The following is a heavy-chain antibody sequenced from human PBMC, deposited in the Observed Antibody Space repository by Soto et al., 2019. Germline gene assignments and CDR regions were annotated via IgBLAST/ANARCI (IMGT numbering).Heavy chain of an antibody. CDR3: AKDRGPCSGNKCSSLYYYYGMDV. Sequence: PGGSLRLSCEASGFKFGDYAMHWVRQAPGKGLEWVSGVSWNSEIVGYADSVKGRFTISRDNAKNSLYLEMNSLRTEDTALYYCAKDRGPCSGNKCSSLYYYYGMDVWGQGTTVT. CDR2: VSWNSEIV. V-gene: IGHV3-9*01. CDR1: GFKFGDYA. J-gene: IGHJ6*02. D-gene: IGHD2-15*01.